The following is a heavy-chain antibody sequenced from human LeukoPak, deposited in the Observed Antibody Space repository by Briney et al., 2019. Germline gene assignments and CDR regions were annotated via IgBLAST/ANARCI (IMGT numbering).Heavy chain of an antibody. J-gene: IGHJ3*02. V-gene: IGHV4-59*01. D-gene: IGHD5-18*01. Sequence: SETLSLTCTVSGGSISSYYWSWIRQPPGKGLEWIGYIYYSGSTNYNPSLKSRVTISVDTSKNQFSLKLSSVTAAVTAVYYCARNGYSYGNAFDIWGQGTMVTVSS. CDR1: GGSISSYY. CDR3: ARNGYSYGNAFDI. CDR2: IYYSGST.